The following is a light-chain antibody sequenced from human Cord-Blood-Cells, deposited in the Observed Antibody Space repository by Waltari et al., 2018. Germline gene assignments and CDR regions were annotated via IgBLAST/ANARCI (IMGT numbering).Light chain of an antibody. CDR1: SGINVGTYR. CDR2: YKSDSDK. Sequence: QAVLTQPSSLSASPGASASLTCTLRSGINVGTYRIYWYQQKPGSPPQYLLRYKSDSDKQQCSGVPSRCSVSKDAWDNAGILLSSGLQSENEADYYCMIWHSSASMVFGGGTKLTVL. J-gene: IGLJ2*01. CDR3: MIWHSSASMV. V-gene: IGLV5-45*02.